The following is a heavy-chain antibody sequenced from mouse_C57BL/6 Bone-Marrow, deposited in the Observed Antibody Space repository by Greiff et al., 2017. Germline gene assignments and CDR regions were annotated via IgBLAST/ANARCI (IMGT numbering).Heavy chain of an antibody. CDR2: IYPGSGST. V-gene: IGHV1-55*01. CDR1: GYTFTSYW. J-gene: IGHJ2*01. Sequence: VQLQQPGAELVKPGASVKMSCKASGYTFTSYWITWVKQRPGQGLEWIGDIYPGSGSTNYNEKFKSKATLTVDTSSSTAYMQLSSLTSEDSAVYYCARSIYYSPLFDYWGQGTTLTVSS. D-gene: IGHD1-1*01. CDR3: ARSIYYSPLFDY.